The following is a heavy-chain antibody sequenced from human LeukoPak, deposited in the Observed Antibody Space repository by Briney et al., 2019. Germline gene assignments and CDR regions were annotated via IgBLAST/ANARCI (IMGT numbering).Heavy chain of an antibody. Sequence: SGTPSLTPTVSRGSPCNDTTSCVPASPREGLWRIGYIYHSGGTNSNPSLKSRLTISVDTSKNQFSLKLSSVTAADTAVYYCARACVFGVVRFDPWGQGTLVTVSS. V-gene: IGHV4-59*08. CDR1: RGSPCNDT. CDR3: ARACVFGVVRFDP. J-gene: IGHJ5*02. CDR2: IYHSGGT. D-gene: IGHD3-3*01.